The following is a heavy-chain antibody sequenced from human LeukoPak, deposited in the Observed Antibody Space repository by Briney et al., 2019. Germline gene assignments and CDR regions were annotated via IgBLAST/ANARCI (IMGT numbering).Heavy chain of an antibody. J-gene: IGHJ4*02. CDR1: GFTFSSYA. Sequence: PGGSLRLSCAASGFTFSSYAMHWVRQAPGKGLEWVAVISYDGSNKYYADSVKGRFTISRDNSKNTLYLQMNSLRAEDTAVYYCAKVLGEWPDYWGQGTLVTVSS. D-gene: IGHD3-10*01. CDR2: ISYDGSNK. V-gene: IGHV3-30-3*01. CDR3: AKVLGEWPDY.